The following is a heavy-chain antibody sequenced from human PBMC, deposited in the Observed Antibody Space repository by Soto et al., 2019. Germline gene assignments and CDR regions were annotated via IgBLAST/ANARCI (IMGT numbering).Heavy chain of an antibody. V-gene: IGHV4-59*01. CDR1: GGSISSYY. J-gene: IGHJ6*02. D-gene: IGHD3-3*01. Sequence: SETLSLTCTVSGGSISSYYWSWIRQPPGKGLEWIGYIYYSGSTNYNPSLKSRVTVSVDTSKNQFSLKLSSVTAADTAVCYCAREGPQVDVGGSSYGMDVWGQGTTVSVTS. CDR3: AREGPQVDVGGSSYGMDV. CDR2: IYYSGST.